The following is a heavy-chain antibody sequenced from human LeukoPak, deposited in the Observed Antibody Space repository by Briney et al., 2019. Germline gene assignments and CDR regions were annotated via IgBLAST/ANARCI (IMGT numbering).Heavy chain of an antibody. D-gene: IGHD1-26*01. Sequence: GQSLKISCKASGYRFTAYWIGWVRQIPGPGLERIGVIYPADSDTTYSPSFQGQVTISADKSNYIAYREWDSLKASDSATYYCARRTGSGTYYSLFFDYWGQGALVTVSS. V-gene: IGHV5-51*01. CDR3: ARRTGSGTYYSLFFDY. J-gene: IGHJ4*02. CDR1: GYRFTAYW. CDR2: IYPADSDT.